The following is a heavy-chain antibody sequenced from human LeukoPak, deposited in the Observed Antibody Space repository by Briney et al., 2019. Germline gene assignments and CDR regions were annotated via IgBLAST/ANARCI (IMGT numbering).Heavy chain of an antibody. D-gene: IGHD3-10*01. V-gene: IGHV4-39*01. CDR1: SASITSSPYF. CDR2: IYYSGIT. Sequence: SETLSLTCTVSSASITSSPYFWGWIRQSPGKGLEWIGSIYYSGITYYNPSLKSRVTISVHTSKDQFSLKLSSVTAADTAVYYCARLNWYGSGTTIPFFDYWGQGTLVAVSS. CDR3: ARLNWYGSGTTIPFFDY. J-gene: IGHJ4*02.